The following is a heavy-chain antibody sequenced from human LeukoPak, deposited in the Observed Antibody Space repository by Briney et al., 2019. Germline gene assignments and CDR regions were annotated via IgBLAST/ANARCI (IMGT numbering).Heavy chain of an antibody. CDR3: AGVTSDSSGWYHFDY. J-gene: IGHJ4*02. D-gene: IGHD6-19*01. Sequence: PGGSLRLSCAASGLTVSSNHMGWVRQAPGKGLEWVSLIYSGGNTYYADSVKGRFTISRDNSKNTLYLQMNSLRAEDTAVYYCAGVTSDSSGWYHFDYWGQGTLVTVSS. CDR2: IYSGGNT. CDR1: GLTVSSNH. V-gene: IGHV3-53*01.